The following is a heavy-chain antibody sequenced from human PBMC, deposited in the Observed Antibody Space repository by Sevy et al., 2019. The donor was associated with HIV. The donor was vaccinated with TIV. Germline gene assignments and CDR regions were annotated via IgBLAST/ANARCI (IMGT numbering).Heavy chain of an antibody. J-gene: IGHJ1*01. V-gene: IGHV3-30*03. CDR1: GFTFNFYG. CDR2: ISFDGSNE. CDR3: ALERLSSAVAEYFHN. Sequence: GGSLRLSCAASGFTFNFYGMHWVRQAPGKGLEWVATISFDGSNEHYADSVKGRFTISRDNSKNSLFLQMNSLRADDSAVYYCALERLSSAVAEYFHNWGQGTLVTVSS. D-gene: IGHD1-1*01.